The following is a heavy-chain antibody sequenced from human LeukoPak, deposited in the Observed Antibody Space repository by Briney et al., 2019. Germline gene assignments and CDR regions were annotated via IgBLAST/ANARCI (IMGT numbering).Heavy chain of an antibody. CDR2: ISSSSSYI. CDR3: ARALASARGVYYYYYGMDV. Sequence: GGSLRLSCAASGFTFSSYSMNWVRQAPGKGLEWVSSISSSSSYIYYADSVKGRFTISRDNAKNSLYLQMNSLRAEDTALYYCARALASARGVYYYYYGMDVWGQGTTVTVSS. D-gene: IGHD3-10*01. J-gene: IGHJ6*02. V-gene: IGHV3-21*01. CDR1: GFTFSSYS.